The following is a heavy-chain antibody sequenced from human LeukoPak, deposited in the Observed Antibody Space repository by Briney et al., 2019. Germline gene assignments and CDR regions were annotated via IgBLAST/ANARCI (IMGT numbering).Heavy chain of an antibody. D-gene: IGHD3-16*01. Sequence: GGSLRLSCAASGFTFSSYAMSWFRQAPGKGLEWVSAISGSGGSTYYADSVKGRFTISRDNSKNTLYLQMNSLRAEDTAVYYCAKGRSVGGARYYFDYWGQGTLVTVSS. CDR1: GFTFSSYA. CDR3: AKGRSVGGARYYFDY. CDR2: ISGSGGST. V-gene: IGHV3-23*01. J-gene: IGHJ4*02.